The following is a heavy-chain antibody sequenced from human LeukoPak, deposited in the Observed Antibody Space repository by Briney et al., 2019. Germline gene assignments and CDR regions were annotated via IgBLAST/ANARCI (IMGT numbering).Heavy chain of an antibody. V-gene: IGHV4-30-4*08. D-gene: IGHD7-27*01. J-gene: IGHJ3*02. Sequence: SETLSLTCTVSGGSIRSGDYYWSWIRQPPGKGLEWIGYIYYSGSTYYNPSLKSRVTISVDTSKNQFSLKLSSVTAADTAVYYCARDSGPPGAFDIWGQGTMVTVSS. CDR3: ARDSGPPGAFDI. CDR1: GGSIRSGDYY. CDR2: IYYSGST.